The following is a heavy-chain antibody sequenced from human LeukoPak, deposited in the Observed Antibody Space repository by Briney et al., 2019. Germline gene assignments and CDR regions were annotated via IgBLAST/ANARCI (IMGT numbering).Heavy chain of an antibody. CDR1: GGSISSHF. J-gene: IGHJ4*02. V-gene: IGHV4-34*01. Sequence: KSSETLSLTCTVSGGSISSHFWSWIRQPPGKGLEWIGEINHSGSPNNNPSLKSRVSISFDTSKNQFSLKLTSVTAADTAVYYCGSRRTAMFGVIKGPIDYWGQGTLVTVSS. CDR2: INHSGSP. D-gene: IGHD3-3*01. CDR3: GSRRTAMFGVIKGPIDY.